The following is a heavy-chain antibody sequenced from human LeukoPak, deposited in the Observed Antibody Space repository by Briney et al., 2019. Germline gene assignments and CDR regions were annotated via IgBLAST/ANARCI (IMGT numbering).Heavy chain of an antibody. V-gene: IGHV1-69*05. CDR1: GGTFSSYA. D-gene: IGHD6-19*01. J-gene: IGHJ4*02. CDR3: AGDSSGWYYFDY. CDR2: IIPIFGTA. Sequence: SVKVSFKASGGTFSSYAISWVRQAPGQGLEWMGRIIPIFGTANYAQKFQGRVTITTDESTSTAYMELSSLRSEDTAVYYCAGDSSGWYYFDYWGQGTLVTVSS.